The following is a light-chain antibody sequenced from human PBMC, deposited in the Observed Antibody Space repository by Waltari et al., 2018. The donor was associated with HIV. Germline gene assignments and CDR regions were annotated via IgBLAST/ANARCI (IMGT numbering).Light chain of an antibody. CDR1: QRISSN. J-gene: IGKJ4*01. CDR2: RAS. CDR3: QQYNNFPLT. V-gene: IGKV3-15*01. Sequence: EIVMTQSPATLSVCPGERVTLSCRASQRISSNLVWYQQKPGQAPRPLIYRASSRATGIPARFSGSGSGTEFTLTISSLQSEDFALYYCQQYNNFPLTFGGGTKVEIK.